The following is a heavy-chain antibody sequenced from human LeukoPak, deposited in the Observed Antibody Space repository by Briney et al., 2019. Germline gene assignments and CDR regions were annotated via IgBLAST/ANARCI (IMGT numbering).Heavy chain of an antibody. CDR3: ARDGYDFWSGYSYPYYYYYMDV. V-gene: IGHV3-30*02. J-gene: IGHJ6*03. CDR1: GFTFSSYG. CDR2: IRYDGSNK. D-gene: IGHD3-3*01. Sequence: GGSLRLSCAASGFTFSSYGMHWVRQAPGTGLEWVAFIRYDGSNKYYADSVKGRFTISRDNSKNTLYLQMNSLRAEDTAVYYCARDGYDFWSGYSYPYYYYYMDVWGKGTTVTVSS.